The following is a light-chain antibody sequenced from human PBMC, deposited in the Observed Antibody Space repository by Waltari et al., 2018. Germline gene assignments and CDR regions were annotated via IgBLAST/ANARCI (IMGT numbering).Light chain of an antibody. J-gene: IGLJ2*01. V-gene: IGLV1-40*01. CDR2: GNS. CDR3: QSYDSSLSGSV. Sequence: QSGLTQPPSVSGAPGQRVTIPCTGSSSNIGAGFDVPWYQLLPGTAPKLLSYGNSNRPSGVPDRFSGSKSGTSASLAITGLQAEDEADYYCQSYDSSLSGSVFGGGTKLTVL. CDR1: SSNIGAGFD.